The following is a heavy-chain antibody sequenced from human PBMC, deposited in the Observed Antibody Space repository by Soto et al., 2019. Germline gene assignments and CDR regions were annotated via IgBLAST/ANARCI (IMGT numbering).Heavy chain of an antibody. CDR1: GYRFTGDY. CDR3: ARVGTYYYGPGSYFHAFDI. V-gene: IGHV1-2*02. J-gene: IGHJ3*02. Sequence: SSVKVAWKASGYRFTGDYMHWGLQAPGQGLEWMGWINPNSGGTNYAQKFQGRVTLTRDTSISTAYMELSRLRSDDTAVYYCARVGTYYYGPGSYFHAFDIWGQGTMVTVSS. D-gene: IGHD3-10*01. CDR2: INPNSGGT.